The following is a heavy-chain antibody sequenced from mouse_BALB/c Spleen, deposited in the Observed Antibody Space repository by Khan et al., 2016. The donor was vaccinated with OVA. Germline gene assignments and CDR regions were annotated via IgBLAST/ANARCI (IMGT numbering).Heavy chain of an antibody. CDR2: IDPFSGGT. Sequence: VQLQQSGPELMKPGASVKISCKASGYSFTSYYIHWVIQSHGKSLEWIGYIDPFSGGTTYNQKFKGKATLTVDKSSNTAYKHLINLTSEDSAVYYCTRHGYDAWFTYWGQGTLVTVSA. CDR1: GYSFTSYY. CDR3: TRHGYDAWFTY. D-gene: IGHD2-2*01. V-gene: IGHV1S135*01. J-gene: IGHJ3*01.